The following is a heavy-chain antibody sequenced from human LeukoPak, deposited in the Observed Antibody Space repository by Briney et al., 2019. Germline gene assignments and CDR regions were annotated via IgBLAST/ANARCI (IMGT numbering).Heavy chain of an antibody. CDR3: AKGPYGDYFLDY. CDR2: IRYDGSNK. J-gene: IGHJ4*02. Sequence: GGSLRLSCAASGFTFSSYVMNWVRQAPGKGLEWVAFIRYDGSNKYYADSVKGRFTISRDNSKNTLYLQMNSLRAEDTAVYYCAKGPYGDYFLDYWGQGALVTVSS. CDR1: GFTFSSYV. V-gene: IGHV3-30*02. D-gene: IGHD4-17*01.